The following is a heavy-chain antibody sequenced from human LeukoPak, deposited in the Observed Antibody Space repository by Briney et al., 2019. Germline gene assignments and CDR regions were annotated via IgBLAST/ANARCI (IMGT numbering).Heavy chain of an antibody. J-gene: IGHJ6*02. V-gene: IGHV3-74*01. D-gene: IGHD1-1*01. CDR3: VSGTVGHWGMDV. CDR2: INTDGSKT. Sequence: PGGSLRLSCAASGFTFSSYWMHWVRQAPGKGLVWVSHINTDGSKTNYADSVKGRFTISRDNAKNTLYLQVNSLRVEDTAVYYCVSGTVGHWGMDVWGQGTTVTVSS. CDR1: GFTFSSYW.